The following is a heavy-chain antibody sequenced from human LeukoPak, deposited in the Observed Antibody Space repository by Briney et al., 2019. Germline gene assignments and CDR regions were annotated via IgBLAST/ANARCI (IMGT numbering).Heavy chain of an antibody. CDR2: INTDGSST. Sequence: PGGSLRLSCAASGFTFSSYWMHWVRQAPGKGLVWVARINTDGSSTNYAGSVEGRFTISRDNAKNTLYLQMNGLRAEDTAVYYCTRARYYFDYWGQGSLVTVSS. J-gene: IGHJ4*02. CDR1: GFTFSSYW. V-gene: IGHV3-74*01. CDR3: TRARYYFDY.